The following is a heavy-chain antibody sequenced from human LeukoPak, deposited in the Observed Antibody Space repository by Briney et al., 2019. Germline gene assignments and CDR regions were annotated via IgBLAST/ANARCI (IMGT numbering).Heavy chain of an antibody. CDR1: GYTFTRYG. V-gene: IGHV1-18*01. CDR2: VSGYNHNT. Sequence: ASVKVSCKASGYTFTRYGVSWVRQAPGQGLEWVGWVSGYNHNTNYAHKLQGRVTMTTDTSTSTAYMELRSLTSDDTAMYYCARGGGRASGRGNDYWGQGTLVTVSS. J-gene: IGHJ4*02. D-gene: IGHD1-26*01. CDR3: ARGGGRASGRGNDY.